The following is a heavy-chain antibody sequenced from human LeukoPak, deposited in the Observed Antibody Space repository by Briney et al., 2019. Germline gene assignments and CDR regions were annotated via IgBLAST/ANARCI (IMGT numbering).Heavy chain of an antibody. CDR1: RGAITFYY. D-gene: IGHD4-23*01. CDR2: VFYSGDT. J-gene: IGHJ3*02. Sequence: SETLSLTCTVSRGAITFYYWNWIRQPPGKGLEWIGYVFYSGDTSYNPSLKSRVTISVDTSKNQFSVKLSSVTAADTGVYYCARSIGTGTVAAFDIWGQGTVVTVSS. CDR3: ARSIGTGTVAAFDI. V-gene: IGHV4-59*01.